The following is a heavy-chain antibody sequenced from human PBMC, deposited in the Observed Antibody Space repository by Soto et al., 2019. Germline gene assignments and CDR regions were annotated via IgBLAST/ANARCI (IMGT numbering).Heavy chain of an antibody. CDR1: GFTFSSYS. Sequence: GGSLRLSCAASGFTFSSYSMNWVRQAPGKGLEWVSSISSSSSYIYYADSVKGRFTISRDNAKNSLYLQMNSLRAEDTAVYYCARGLDWGYNWNYPEGVYWGQGTLVTVSS. CDR3: ARGLDWGYNWNYPEGVY. CDR2: ISSSSSYI. J-gene: IGHJ4*02. D-gene: IGHD1-7*01. V-gene: IGHV3-21*01.